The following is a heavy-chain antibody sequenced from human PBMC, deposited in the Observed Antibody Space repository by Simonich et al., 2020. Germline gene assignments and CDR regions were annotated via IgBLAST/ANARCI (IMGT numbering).Heavy chain of an antibody. Sequence: QVQLVQSGAEVKKPGASVKVSCKASGYTFTGYYMPWVRQAPGQGLEWMGWSNPNSGGTNYEQKLQGRVTRTRDTSISTAYMELGRLRSDDTAVYYCARDPVVPAAIRNAFDIWGQGTMVTVSS. D-gene: IGHD2-2*01. CDR1: GYTFTGYY. CDR2: SNPNSGGT. J-gene: IGHJ3*02. CDR3: ARDPVVPAAIRNAFDI. V-gene: IGHV1-2*02.